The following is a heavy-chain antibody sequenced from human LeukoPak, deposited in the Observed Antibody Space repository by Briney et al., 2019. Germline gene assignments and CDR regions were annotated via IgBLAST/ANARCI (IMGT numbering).Heavy chain of an antibody. J-gene: IGHJ4*02. CDR3: AREGGYSDYDKWDY. CDR1: GYTFTGYY. V-gene: IGHV1-2*02. CDR2: INPNSGGT. D-gene: IGHD5-12*01. Sequence: ASVKVSCKASGYTFTGYYMHWVRQAPGQGLEWMGWINPNSGGTNYAQKFQGRVTMTRDTSISTAYMELSRLRSDDTAVYYCAREGGYSDYDKWDYWGQGTLVTVSS.